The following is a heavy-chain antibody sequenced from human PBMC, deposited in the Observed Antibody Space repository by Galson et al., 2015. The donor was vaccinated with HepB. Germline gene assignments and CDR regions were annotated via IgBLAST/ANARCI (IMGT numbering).Heavy chain of an antibody. Sequence: SLRLSCAASGFSFSGYALLWVRQAPGKGLEWVAVISYDGSNKNYADSVKGRFIISRDNSKNTLYLQMNTLRAEDVAVYYCARVNVTARRGEYYYYDGMDVWGQGTTVTVSS. CDR2: ISYDGSNK. D-gene: IGHD6-6*01. CDR1: GFSFSGYA. J-gene: IGHJ6*02. CDR3: ARVNVTARRGEYYYYDGMDV. V-gene: IGHV3-30-3*01.